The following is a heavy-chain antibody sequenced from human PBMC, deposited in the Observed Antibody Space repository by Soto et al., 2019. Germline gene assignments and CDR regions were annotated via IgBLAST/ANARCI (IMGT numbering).Heavy chain of an antibody. Sequence: SVKVSCKASGGTSSSSAICWVRQAPGQGLEWMGGIIPIFGPANYAQKFQGRVTLTADESTSTAYMELSSLRSEDTAVYYCATTYCSGGNCYNYYYGMDVWGQGTPVTVSS. CDR2: IIPIFGPA. D-gene: IGHD2-15*01. V-gene: IGHV1-69*13. CDR1: GGTSSSSA. CDR3: ATTYCSGGNCYNYYYGMDV. J-gene: IGHJ6*02.